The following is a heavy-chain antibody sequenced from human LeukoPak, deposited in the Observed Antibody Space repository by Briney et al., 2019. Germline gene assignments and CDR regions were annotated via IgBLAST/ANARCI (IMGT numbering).Heavy chain of an antibody. V-gene: IGHV1-69*13. CDR1: GYTFTGYY. CDR2: IIPIFGTA. J-gene: IGHJ4*02. D-gene: IGHD2-2*01. Sequence: GASVKVSCKASGYTFTGYYMHWVRQAPGQGLEWMGGIIPIFGTANYAQKFQGRVTITADESTSTAYMELSSLRSEDTAVSYCARGPLRVVVVPAAPHFDYWGQGTLVTVSS. CDR3: ARGPLRVVVVPAAPHFDY.